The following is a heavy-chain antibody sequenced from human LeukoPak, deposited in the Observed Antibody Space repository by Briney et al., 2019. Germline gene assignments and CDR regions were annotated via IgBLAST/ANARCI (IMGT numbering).Heavy chain of an antibody. CDR2: IWYDGSNK. CDR3: ARDLDYYYMDV. Sequence: GGSLRLSCAASGFTFSSYGMHWVRQAPGKGLEWVAVIWYDGSNKYYADSVKGRFTISRDNSKNTLYLQMNSLRAEGTAVYYCARDLDYYYMDVWGKGTTVTVSS. V-gene: IGHV3-33*01. CDR1: GFTFSSYG. J-gene: IGHJ6*03.